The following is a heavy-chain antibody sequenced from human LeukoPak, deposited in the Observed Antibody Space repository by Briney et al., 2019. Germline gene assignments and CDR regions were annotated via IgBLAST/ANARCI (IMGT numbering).Heavy chain of an antibody. V-gene: IGHV3-11*04. J-gene: IGHJ4*02. D-gene: IGHD3-3*01. CDR1: GFTFSDYY. CDR2: ISNSGRIM. Sequence: GGSLRLSCAASGFTFSDYYMSWVRQAPGKGLEWISYISNSGRIMFYGDSVKGRFTIYRDTAKNSLYLQMTSLRAEDTGVYYCARGRDFWSGYYSGWGQGNLVSASS. CDR3: ARGRDFWSGYYSG.